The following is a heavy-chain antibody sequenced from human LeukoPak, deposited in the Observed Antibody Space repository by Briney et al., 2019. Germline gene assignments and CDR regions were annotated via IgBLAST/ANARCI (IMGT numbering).Heavy chain of an antibody. CDR2: IYYSGST. CDR3: ARESYGSGSYYPVNYFDY. Sequence: SRTLSLTCTVSGGSISNGDYYWSWVRQPPGGGLEWLGYIYYSGSTYYNPSLKSRVTISVDTSKNQFSLKLSSVTAADTAVYYCARESYGSGSYYPVNYFDYWGQGTLVTVSS. D-gene: IGHD3-10*01. V-gene: IGHV4-30-4*01. CDR1: GGSISNGDYY. J-gene: IGHJ4*02.